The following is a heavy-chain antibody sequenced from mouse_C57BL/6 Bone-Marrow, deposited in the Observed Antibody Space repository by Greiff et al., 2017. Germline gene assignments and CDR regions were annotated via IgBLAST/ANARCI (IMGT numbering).Heavy chain of an antibody. CDR3: ARSYYSNYWYFDV. Sequence: VKLQQPGAELVKPGASVKMSCKASGYTFTSYWITWVKQRPGQGLEWIGDIYPGSGSTNYNEKFKSKATLTVDTSSSTAYMQLSSLTSEDSAVYYGARSYYSNYWYFDVWGTGTTVTVSS. D-gene: IGHD2-12*01. V-gene: IGHV1-55*01. CDR1: GYTFTSYW. J-gene: IGHJ1*03. CDR2: IYPGSGST.